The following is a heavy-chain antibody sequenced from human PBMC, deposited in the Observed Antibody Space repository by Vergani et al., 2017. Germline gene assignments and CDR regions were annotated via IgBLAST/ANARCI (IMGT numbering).Heavy chain of an antibody. CDR1: GFTFTSYG. D-gene: IGHD1-26*01. J-gene: IGHJ4*02. CDR3: AKDRPLDWETPLFLFDY. V-gene: IGHV3-23*01. CDR2: ICASGGST. Sequence: EVQLLESGGGLVQPGESLRLSCTVSGFTFTSYGISWVRQAPGKGLEWVSGICASGGSTYYTGSVKGRFIISRDISKNTLYLQMSSLRADDTAVYYCAKDRPLDWETPLFLFDYWGQGALVAVSS.